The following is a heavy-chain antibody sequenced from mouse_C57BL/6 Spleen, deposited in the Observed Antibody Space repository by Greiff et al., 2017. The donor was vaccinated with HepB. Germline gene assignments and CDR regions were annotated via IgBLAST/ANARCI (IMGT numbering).Heavy chain of an antibody. Sequence: EVQLVESGGGLVKPGGSLKLSCAASGFTFSDYGMHWVRQAPEKGLEWVAYISSGSSTIYYADTVKGRFTISRDNAKNTLFLQMTSLRSEDTAMYYGAVYYYGSSYVAWFAYWGQGTLVTVSA. V-gene: IGHV5-17*01. CDR2: ISSGSSTI. J-gene: IGHJ3*01. CDR1: GFTFSDYG. D-gene: IGHD1-1*01. CDR3: AVYYYGSSYVAWFAY.